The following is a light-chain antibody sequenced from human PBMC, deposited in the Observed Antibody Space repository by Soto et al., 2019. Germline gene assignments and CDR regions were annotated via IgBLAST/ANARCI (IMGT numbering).Light chain of an antibody. V-gene: IGLV2-14*01. CDR1: STDIGTYYH. Sequence: QSVLAQPASVSGSPGQSITISCTGTSTDIGTYYHVSWYRQHPGKVPQLIIFEVSNRPSGISYRFSGSKSGNTASLTISGLQAEDEADYYCSSYTSSSTLYVFGTGTKVTV. CDR2: EVS. CDR3: SSYTSSSTLYV. J-gene: IGLJ1*01.